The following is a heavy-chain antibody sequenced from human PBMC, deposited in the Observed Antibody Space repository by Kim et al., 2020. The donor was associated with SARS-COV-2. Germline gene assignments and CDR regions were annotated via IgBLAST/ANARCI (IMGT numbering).Heavy chain of an antibody. CDR2: IYYSGST. CDR1: GGSISSGGYY. V-gene: IGHV4-31*03. Sequence: SETLSLTCTVSGGSISSGGYYWSWIRQHPGKGLEWIGYIYYSGSTYYNPSLKSRVTISVDTSKNQFSLKLSSVTAADTAVYYCARAVVTAVWRIFDYWGQGTLVTVSS. J-gene: IGHJ4*02. D-gene: IGHD2-21*02. CDR3: ARAVVTAVWRIFDY.